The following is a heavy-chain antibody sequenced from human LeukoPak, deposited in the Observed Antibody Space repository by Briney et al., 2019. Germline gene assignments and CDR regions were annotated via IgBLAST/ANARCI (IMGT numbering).Heavy chain of an antibody. Sequence: SPSETLSLTCTVSGGSISSYYWSWIRQPPGKGLEWIGYVYYSGSTNYNPSLESRVTISVDTSKNQFSLKLSSVTAADTAVYYCAREYSSGWSGTGYWGQGTLVTVSS. CDR1: GGSISSYY. J-gene: IGHJ4*02. CDR3: AREYSSGWSGTGY. D-gene: IGHD6-19*01. CDR2: VYYSGST. V-gene: IGHV4-59*01.